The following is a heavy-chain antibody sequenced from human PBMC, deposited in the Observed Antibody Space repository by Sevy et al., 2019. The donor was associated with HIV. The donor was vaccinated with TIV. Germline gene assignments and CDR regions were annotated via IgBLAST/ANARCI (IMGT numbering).Heavy chain of an antibody. V-gene: IGHV3-11*01. CDR3: ASDNRRDCTNDVCHYFDY. J-gene: IGHJ4*02. CDR2: ISSSSSTI. D-gene: IGHD2-8*01. Sequence: GGSLRLSCAASGFTFSDYYMSGIRQAPRKGLEWVSYISSSSSTIYYADSVKGRFTISRDNTKNSLYLQMNSLSAEDTSVEYYASDNRRDCTNDVCHYFDYWGQGTLVTVSS. CDR1: GFTFSDYY.